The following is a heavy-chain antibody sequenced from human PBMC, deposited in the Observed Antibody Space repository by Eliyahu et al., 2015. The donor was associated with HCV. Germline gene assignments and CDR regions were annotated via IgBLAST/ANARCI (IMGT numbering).Heavy chain of an antibody. D-gene: IGHD3-3*01. Sequence: EAVELGGSLRLSCAASGFTFSDYGMHWVRQAPGKGLEWVAFIRYDGSYKYYGDSAKGRVTISRENSKNTLYLQMNSLRAEDTAVYYCAKDDPAHSEWFLALWGQGTLVTVSS. CDR3: AKDDPAHSEWFLAL. V-gene: IGHV3-30*02. J-gene: IGHJ4*02. CDR1: GFTFSDYG. CDR2: IRYDGSYK.